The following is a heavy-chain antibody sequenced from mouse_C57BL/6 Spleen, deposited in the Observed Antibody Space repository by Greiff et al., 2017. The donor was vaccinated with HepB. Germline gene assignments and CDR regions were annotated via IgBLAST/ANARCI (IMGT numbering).Heavy chain of an antibody. J-gene: IGHJ3*01. D-gene: IGHD2-3*01. CDR1: GYTFTDYE. Sequence: VKLVESGAELVRPGASVTLSCKASGYTFTDYEMHWVKQTPVHGLEWIGAIDPETGGTAYNQKFKGKAILTADKSSSTAYMELRSLTSEDSAVYYCTSDDGYYRFAYWGQGTLVTVSA. CDR3: TSDDGYYRFAY. V-gene: IGHV1-15*01. CDR2: IDPETGGT.